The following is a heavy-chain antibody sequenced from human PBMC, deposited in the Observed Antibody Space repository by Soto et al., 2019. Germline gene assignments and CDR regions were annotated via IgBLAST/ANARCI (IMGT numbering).Heavy chain of an antibody. J-gene: IGHJ5*02. CDR1: GFTFDDYA. Sequence: EVQLVESGGGLVQPGRSLRLSCAASGFTFDDYAMHWVRQAPGKGLEWVSGISWNSGSLCYADSVKGRFTISRDKTRKPLYLQKNSLRPEDTALYYCAKDGVSVNSTNWFDPLGQGTLVTVSS. D-gene: IGHD4-17*01. V-gene: IGHV3-9*01. CDR3: AKDGVSVNSTNWFDP. CDR2: ISWNSGSL.